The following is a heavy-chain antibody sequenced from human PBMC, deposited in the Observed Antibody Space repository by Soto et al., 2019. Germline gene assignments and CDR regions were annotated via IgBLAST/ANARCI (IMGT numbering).Heavy chain of an antibody. J-gene: IGHJ5*02. V-gene: IGHV4-4*02. CDR3: ARLTDYSNYAPNWFDP. CDR2: IYHSGST. D-gene: IGHD4-4*01. CDR1: GGSISSSNW. Sequence: SETLSLTCAVSGGSISSSNWWSWVRQPTGKGLEWIGEIYHSGSTNYNPSLKSRVTISVDKSKNQFSLKLSSVTAADTAVYYCARLTDYSNYAPNWFDPWGQGTLVTVSS.